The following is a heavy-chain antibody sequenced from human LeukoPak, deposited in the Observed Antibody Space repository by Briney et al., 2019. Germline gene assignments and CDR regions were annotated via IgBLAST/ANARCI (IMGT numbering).Heavy chain of an antibody. CDR1: GFTFSSYW. CDR2: IKQDGSEK. J-gene: IGHJ4*02. CDR3: AGDLEGSSWFFDY. D-gene: IGHD6-13*01. V-gene: IGHV3-7*01. Sequence: GGSLRLSCAASGFTFSSYWMSWVRQAPGKGLEWVANIKQDGSEKYYVDSVKGRFTISRDNAKNSLYLQMNSLRAEDTAVYYCAGDLEGSSWFFDYWGQGTLVTVSS.